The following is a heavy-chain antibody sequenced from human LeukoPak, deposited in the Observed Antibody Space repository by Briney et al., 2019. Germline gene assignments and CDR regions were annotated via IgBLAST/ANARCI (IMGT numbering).Heavy chain of an antibody. J-gene: IGHJ5*02. CDR2: IYYSGST. CDR1: GGSISSGDYY. CDR3: ATSDYYDRSFDP. D-gene: IGHD3-22*01. V-gene: IGHV4-30-4*01. Sequence: SETLSLTCTVSGGSISSGDYYWSWIRQPPGKGLEWIGYIYYSGSTYYNPSLKSRVTITVDTSKNQFSLKLSSVTAADTAVYYCATSDYYDRSFDPWGQGTLVTVSS.